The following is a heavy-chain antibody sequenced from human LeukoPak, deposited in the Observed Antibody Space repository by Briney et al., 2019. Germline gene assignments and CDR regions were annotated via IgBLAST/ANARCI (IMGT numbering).Heavy chain of an antibody. V-gene: IGHV1-18*01. CDR2: IRGNTGNT. CDR3: VRDTSDSWYDIFGGY. D-gene: IGHD3-16*01. CDR1: GYSFITYG. J-gene: IGHJ4*01. Sequence: ASVTVSCTASGYSFITYGISWVRQAPGQGLEWMGWIRGNTGNTDYSQKFQGRVTMTKDTSTTTAYLQLRGLRSDDTARYYCVRDTSDSWYDIFGGYLGQGNLGNGSS.